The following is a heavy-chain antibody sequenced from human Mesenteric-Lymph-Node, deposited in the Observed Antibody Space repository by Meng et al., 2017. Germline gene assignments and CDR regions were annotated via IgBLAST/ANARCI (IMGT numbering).Heavy chain of an antibody. CDR2: IYYSGST. D-gene: IGHD5-12*01. Sequence: SETLSLTCTVSGGSISSYYWSWIRQPPGKGLEWIGYIYYSGSTNYNPSLKSRVTISVDTSKNQFSLKLSSVTAADTAVYYCARAVATPYYYGMDVWGQGTTVTVSS. J-gene: IGHJ6*02. CDR3: ARAVATPYYYGMDV. V-gene: IGHV4-59*12. CDR1: GGSISSYY.